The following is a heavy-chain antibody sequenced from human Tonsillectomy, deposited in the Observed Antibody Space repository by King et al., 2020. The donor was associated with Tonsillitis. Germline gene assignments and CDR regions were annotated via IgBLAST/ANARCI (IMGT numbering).Heavy chain of an antibody. CDR2: IYISGST. CDR3: AREYYQYSFDP. J-gene: IGHJ5*02. D-gene: IGHD3-10*01. CDR1: GGSISSGSYY. V-gene: IGHV4-61*02. Sequence: VPLQESGPGLVKPSQTLSLTCTVSGGSISSGSYYWSWIRQPAGKGLEWIGRIYISGSTNYSPSLKSRVTISVDTSKNQFSLKLSSVTAADTAGYYCAREYYQYSFDPWGQGTLVTISS.